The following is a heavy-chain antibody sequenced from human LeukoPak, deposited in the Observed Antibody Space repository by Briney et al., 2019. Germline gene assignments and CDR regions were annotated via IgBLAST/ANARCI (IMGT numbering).Heavy chain of an antibody. CDR2: ISHSGTT. CDR1: GYSISSSYY. CDR3: ATFFGVIDAPFDY. V-gene: IGHV4-38-2*01. J-gene: IGHJ4*02. D-gene: IGHD3-3*01. Sequence: PSETLSLTYAVSGYSISSSYYWGWIRQPPGKGLEWIGTISHSGTTFYNSSLQTRVTISLDTSRNHFSLNLTSMTAADTAVYYCATFFGVIDAPFDYWGQGTLATVSS.